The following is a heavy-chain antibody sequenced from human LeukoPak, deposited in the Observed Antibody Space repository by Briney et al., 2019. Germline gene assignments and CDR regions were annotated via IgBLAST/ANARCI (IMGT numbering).Heavy chain of an antibody. Sequence: GGSLRLSCAASGFTFSSYWMSWVRQAPGKGLEWVANINEDGSEKHYVDSLKGRLTISRDNAKNSLSLQMNSLRAEDMAVYYCARDDWAASGFYGMDVWGRGTTVTVSS. CDR3: ARDDWAASGFYGMDV. CDR1: GFTFSSYW. J-gene: IGHJ6*02. V-gene: IGHV3-7*01. CDR2: INEDGSEK. D-gene: IGHD2-15*01.